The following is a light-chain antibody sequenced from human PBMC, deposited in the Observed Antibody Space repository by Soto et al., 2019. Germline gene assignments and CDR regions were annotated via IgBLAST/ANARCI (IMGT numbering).Light chain of an antibody. CDR1: QSVGSY. CDR2: GAS. Sequence: EVVITQSPATLSVSPGETATLSCRASQSVGSYLAWYQQRPGQAPRLLIYGASTRATGVPASFSGSGSGTEFTLTISNLQSQAFDVYYCPEYNEWPLLTFGQGTRLAIK. CDR3: PEYNEWPLLT. V-gene: IGKV3-15*01. J-gene: IGKJ5*01.